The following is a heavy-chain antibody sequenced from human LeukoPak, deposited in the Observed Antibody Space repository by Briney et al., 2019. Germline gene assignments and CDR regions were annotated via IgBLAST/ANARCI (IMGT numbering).Heavy chain of an antibody. Sequence: SETLSLTCTVSGGSITSDAYYWGWIRQPPGKGLEWIASVHYSGATYYNPSLKSRVTISVDTSKNQFSLKLSSVTAADTAVYYCASPRIAVAGTYFDYWGQGTLVTVSS. CDR3: ASPRIAVAGTYFDY. V-gene: IGHV4-39*07. J-gene: IGHJ4*02. CDR1: GGSITSDAYY. CDR2: VHYSGAT. D-gene: IGHD6-19*01.